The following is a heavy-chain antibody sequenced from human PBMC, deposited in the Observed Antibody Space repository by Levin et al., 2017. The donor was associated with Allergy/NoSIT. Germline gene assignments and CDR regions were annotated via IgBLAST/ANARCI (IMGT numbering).Heavy chain of an antibody. CDR1: GFTFTSSA. CDR2: IVVGSGDT. J-gene: IGHJ6*02. D-gene: IGHD2-2*01. CDR3: AAPQPPGSISYGLDV. V-gene: IGHV1-58*01. Sequence: SVKVSCKASGFTFTSSAVQWVRQARGQRLEWIGWIVVGSGDTNYAQKFHERVTITRDMSTSTAYMELSSLRSEDTAVYYCAAPQPPGSISYGLDVWGQGTTVTVSS.